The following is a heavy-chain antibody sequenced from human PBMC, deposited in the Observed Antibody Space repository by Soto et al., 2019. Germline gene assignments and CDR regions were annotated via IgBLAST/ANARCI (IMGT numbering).Heavy chain of an antibody. J-gene: IGHJ6*02. CDR1: GDSMSRSDW. D-gene: IGHD6-19*01. Sequence: QVQLQESGPGLVKPSGTLSLTCAVSGDSMSRSDWWSWVRQPPGKGLEWIGEIYHSGSTKHNPSLKSRVTISVDKSKNQFSLKMSSVTAADTAVYYCARAKMVAVAGGMDYYYYGMDVWGQGTTVTVSS. CDR2: IYHSGST. CDR3: ARAKMVAVAGGMDYYYYGMDV. V-gene: IGHV4-4*02.